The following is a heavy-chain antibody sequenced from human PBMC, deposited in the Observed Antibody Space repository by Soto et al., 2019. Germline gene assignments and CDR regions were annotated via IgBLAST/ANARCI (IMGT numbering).Heavy chain of an antibody. J-gene: IGHJ5*02. D-gene: IGHD3-16*01. CDR1: GFSLSTSGVG. V-gene: IGHV2-5*02. CDR2: IYWDDDK. CDR3: EHSLYDHGWGTNWFDT. Sequence: QITLKESGPTLVKPTQTLTLTCTFSGFSLSTSGVGVGWIRQPPGKALEWLALIYWDDDKRYSPSLKSRLTIAKDTSKNQVVLTMTNMDPVDTATYYCEHSLYDHGWGTNWFDTWGQGTLVTVSS.